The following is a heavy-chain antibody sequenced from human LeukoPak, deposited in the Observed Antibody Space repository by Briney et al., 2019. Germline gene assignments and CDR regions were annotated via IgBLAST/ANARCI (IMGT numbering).Heavy chain of an antibody. CDR1: GFTFSSYA. Sequence: KPGGSLRLSCAASGFTFSSYAMHWVPQAPGKGLEWVAVISYDGSNKYYADSVKGRFTISRDNSKNTLYLQMNSLRAEDTAVYYCARDEGTEAPRLGFDYWGQGTLVTVSS. J-gene: IGHJ4*02. D-gene: IGHD1/OR15-1a*01. CDR2: ISYDGSNK. V-gene: IGHV3-30*04. CDR3: ARDEGTEAPRLGFDY.